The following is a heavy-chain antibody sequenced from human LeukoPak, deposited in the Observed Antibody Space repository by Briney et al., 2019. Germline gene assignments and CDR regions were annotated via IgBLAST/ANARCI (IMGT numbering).Heavy chain of an antibody. CDR3: VRDSFYTGYDRGFGY. CDR1: GFTFSSYS. D-gene: IGHD5-12*01. J-gene: IGHJ4*02. V-gene: IGHV3-64*01. Sequence: PGGSLRLSCAASGFTFSSYSMNWVRQAPVTGLQYVSAISTNGSRTFYANSVKGRFTISRDNAKDTVYLQMDSLRADDTAVYYCVRDSFYTGYDRGFGYWGQGALVTVSS. CDR2: ISTNGSRT.